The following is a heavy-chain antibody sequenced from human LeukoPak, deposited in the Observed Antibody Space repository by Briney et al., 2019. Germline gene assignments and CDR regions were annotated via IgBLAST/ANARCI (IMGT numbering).Heavy chain of an antibody. CDR2: IWYDGSNK. V-gene: IGHV3-33*01. J-gene: IGHJ3*02. CDR1: GCTFSSYG. CDR3: ARHGDYRAFDI. D-gene: IGHD4-17*01. Sequence: PGRSLRLSCAASGCTFSSYGMHWVRQAPGKGLEWVAVIWYDGSNKYYADSVKGRFTISRDNSKNTLYLQMNSLRAEDTAVYYCARHGDYRAFDIWGQGTMVTVSS.